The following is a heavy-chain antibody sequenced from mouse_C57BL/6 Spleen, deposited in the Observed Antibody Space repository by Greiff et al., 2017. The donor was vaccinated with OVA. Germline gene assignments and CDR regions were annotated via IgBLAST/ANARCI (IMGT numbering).Heavy chain of an antibody. CDR2: INPSNGGT. J-gene: IGHJ4*01. CDR1: GYTFTSYW. CDR3: ARPLIASYYAMVY. V-gene: IGHV1-53*01. Sequence: QVQPQQPGTELVKPGASVKLSCKASGYTFTSYWMHWVKQRPGQGLEWIGNINPSNGGTNYNEKFKSKATLTVDKSSSTAYMQLSSLTSEDSAVYSCARPLIASYYAMVYWGQGTSVTVSS.